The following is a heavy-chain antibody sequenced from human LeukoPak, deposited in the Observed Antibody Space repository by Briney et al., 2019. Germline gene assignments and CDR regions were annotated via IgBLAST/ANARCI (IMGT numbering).Heavy chain of an antibody. V-gene: IGHV4-59*01. J-gene: IGHJ5*02. D-gene: IGHD3-3*01. CDR2: IYYSGST. CDR3: AAHGPYYDFWSGYLP. CDR1: GGSISSYY. Sequence: SETLSLTCTVSGGSISSYYWSWIRQPPGKGLEWIGYIYYSGSTNYNPSLKSRVTISVDTSKNQFSLKLSSVTAADTAVYYCAAHGPYYDFWSGYLPWGQGTLVTVSS.